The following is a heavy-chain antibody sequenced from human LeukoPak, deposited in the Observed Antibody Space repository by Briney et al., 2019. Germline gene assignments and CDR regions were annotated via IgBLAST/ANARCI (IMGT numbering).Heavy chain of an antibody. Sequence: GGSLRLSCAASGFTVSSYAMGWVRQAPGKGLEWVSTIGGGGTLYYADSVKGRFSISRDISKNTLLLQMNSLRAEDTAVYYCARRRYDWGGDFANWGQGTLVTVSS. J-gene: IGHJ4*02. V-gene: IGHV3-23*01. CDR1: GFTVSSYA. D-gene: IGHD3-16*01. CDR2: IGGGGTL. CDR3: ARRRYDWGGDFAN.